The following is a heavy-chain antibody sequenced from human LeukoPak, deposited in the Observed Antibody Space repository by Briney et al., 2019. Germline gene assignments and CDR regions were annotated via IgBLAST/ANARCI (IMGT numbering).Heavy chain of an antibody. CDR2: ITVTGDT. CDR1: GFTFSSNS. D-gene: IGHD6-13*01. Sequence: PGGSLRLSCTASGFTFSSNSMCWVRQPQGKGMGWVSGITVTGDTYYADSLKGRFTISRDNSRNTLYLQMNSLRADDTAVYYCAKVPVWQQLVDYWGQGTLVTVSS. CDR3: AKVPVWQQLVDY. V-gene: IGHV3-23*01. J-gene: IGHJ4*02.